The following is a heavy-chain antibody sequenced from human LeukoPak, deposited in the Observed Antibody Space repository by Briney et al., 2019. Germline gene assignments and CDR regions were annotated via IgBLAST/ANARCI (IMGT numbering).Heavy chain of an antibody. CDR1: GFVFSASY. V-gene: IGHV3-7*01. CDR2: IKPDGSEK. Sequence: GGSLRLSCAASGFVFSASYMSWVRKAPGKGLKWVATIKPDGSEKYHVDSVSGRFTISRDNTNDSLFLKMNSLRVDDTAVYYCVRGGTYWTVSWGQGTLVNVS. CDR3: VRGGTYWTVS. J-gene: IGHJ5*01.